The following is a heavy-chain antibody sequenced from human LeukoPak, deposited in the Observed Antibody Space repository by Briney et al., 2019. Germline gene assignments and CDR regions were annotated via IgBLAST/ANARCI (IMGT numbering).Heavy chain of an antibody. J-gene: IGHJ5*02. CDR3: ASQLAYCGGDCYSGWFDP. CDR2: IYYSGST. CDR1: GGSISSYY. V-gene: IGHV4-59*08. Sequence: SETLSLTCTVSGGSISSYYWSWIRQPPGKGLEWIGYIYYSGSTNYNPSLKSRVTISVDTSKNQFSLKLSFVTAADTAVYYWASQLAYCGGDCYSGWFDPWGQGTLVTVSS. D-gene: IGHD2-21*02.